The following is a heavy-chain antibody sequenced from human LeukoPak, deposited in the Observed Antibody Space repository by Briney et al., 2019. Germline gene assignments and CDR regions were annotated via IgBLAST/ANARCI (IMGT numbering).Heavy chain of an antibody. V-gene: IGHV1-2*02. CDR3: ARVRTWIQLWYFDY. J-gene: IGHJ4*02. Sequence: ASVKVSCKASGYTFTGYYMHWVRQAPGQGLERMGWINPNSGGTNYAQKFQGRVTMTRDTSISTAYMELSRLRSDDTAVYYCARVRTWIQLWYFDYWGQGTLVTVSS. CDR1: GYTFTGYY. CDR2: INPNSGGT. D-gene: IGHD5-18*01.